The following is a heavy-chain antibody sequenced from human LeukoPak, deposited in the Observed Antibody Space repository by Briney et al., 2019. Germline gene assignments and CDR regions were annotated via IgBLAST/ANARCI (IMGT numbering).Heavy chain of an antibody. V-gene: IGHV1-3*01. CDR3: ARVLYWAAAGPGVGFDI. CDR1: GYTFTNYA. D-gene: IGHD6-13*01. J-gene: IGHJ4*02. CDR2: INAGNGNT. Sequence: ASVKVSCKASGYTFTNYAMHWVRQAPGQRLEWMGWINAGNGNTNYAQKLQGRVTMTTDTSTSTAYMELRSLRSDDTAVYYCARVLYWAAAGPGVGFDIWGQGSLVTVSS.